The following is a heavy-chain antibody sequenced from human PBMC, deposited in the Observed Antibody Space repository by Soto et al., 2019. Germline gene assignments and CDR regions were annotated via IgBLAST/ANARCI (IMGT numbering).Heavy chain of an antibody. J-gene: IGHJ5*02. CDR1: GYTFTSYA. V-gene: IGHV1-3*01. D-gene: IGHD6-13*01. CDR3: ARRGNIAAAGTGWFDP. CDR2: INAGNGNT. Sequence: ASVKVSCKASGYTFTSYAMHWVRQAPGQRLEWMGWINAGNGNTKYSQKFQGRVTITRDTSASTAYMELSSLRSEDTAVYYCARRGNIAAAGTGWFDPWGQGTLVTSPQ.